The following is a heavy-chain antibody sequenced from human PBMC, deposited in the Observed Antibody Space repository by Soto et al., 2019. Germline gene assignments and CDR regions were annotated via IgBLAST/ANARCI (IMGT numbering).Heavy chain of an antibody. J-gene: IGHJ5*02. CDR3: ARDQFGGSGGSCYSLCWFDP. V-gene: IGHV1-69*12. D-gene: IGHD2-15*01. CDR2: IIPIFGTA. Sequence: QVQLVQSGAEVKKPGSSVKVSCKASGGTFSSYAISWVRQAPGQGLEWMGGIIPIFGTANYAQKFQGRVTMTADESTSAATMEMSSLRYEETALYYCARDQFGGSGGSCYSLCWFDPWGQGTLVTVSS. CDR1: GGTFSSYA.